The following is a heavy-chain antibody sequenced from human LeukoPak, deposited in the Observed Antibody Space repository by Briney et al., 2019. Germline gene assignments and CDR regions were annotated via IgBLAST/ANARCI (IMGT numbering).Heavy chain of an antibody. J-gene: IGHJ4*02. CDR1: GRFISSGDYY. D-gene: IGHD6-13*01. CDR3: AREGAAAGSY. Sequence: SQTLSLTCTVSGRFISSGDYYWSWIRQPPGKGLEWIGYIYYSGSTYYNPPLKSRVTISVDTSKNQFSLKLSSVTAADTAVYYCAREGAAAGSYWGQGTLVTVSS. CDR2: IYYSGST. V-gene: IGHV4-30-4*01.